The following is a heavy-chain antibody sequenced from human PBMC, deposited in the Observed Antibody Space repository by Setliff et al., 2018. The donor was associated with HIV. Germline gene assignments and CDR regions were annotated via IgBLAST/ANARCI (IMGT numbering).Heavy chain of an antibody. CDR3: ASDPTYSSGSPDI. J-gene: IGHJ3*02. CDR1: GYTFTAYY. D-gene: IGHD3-22*01. CDR2: VDPEDGER. V-gene: IGHV1-69-2*01. Sequence: ASVKVSCKASGYTFTAYYLHWVRQAPGKGLEWMGRVDPEDGERIYGEKFRGRVTIAADTSTDTAYMELSSLRSEDTALYYCASDPTYSSGSPDIWGQGTMVTVSS.